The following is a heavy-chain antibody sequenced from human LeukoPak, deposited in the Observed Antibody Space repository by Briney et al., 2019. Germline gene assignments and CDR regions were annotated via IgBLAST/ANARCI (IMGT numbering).Heavy chain of an antibody. J-gene: IGHJ6*03. D-gene: IGHD2-2*01. V-gene: IGHV3-23*01. CDR1: GFTFSSYA. CDR3: VKGTSWINPYFYMDV. Sequence: GGSLRLSCAASGFTFSSYAMSWVRQAPGEGLEWVSGISGSGGSTYYADSVKGRFTISRDNSKNTLYLQMNSLRVEDTAVYYCVKGTSWINPYFYMDVWGKGTTVIVSS. CDR2: ISGSGGST.